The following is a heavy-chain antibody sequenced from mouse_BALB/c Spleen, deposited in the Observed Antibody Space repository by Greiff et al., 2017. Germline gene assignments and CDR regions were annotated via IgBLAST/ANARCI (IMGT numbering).Heavy chain of an antibody. CDR1: GFTFSDYY. J-gene: IGHJ1*01. CDR2: ISDGGSYT. CDR3: ARGILYFDV. V-gene: IGHV5-4*02. Sequence: EVQRVESGGGLVKPGGSLKLSCAASGFTFSDYYMYWVRQTPEKRLEWVATISDGGSYTYYPDSVKGRFTISRDNAKNNLYLQMSSLKSEDTAMYYCARGILYFDVWGAGTTVTVSS.